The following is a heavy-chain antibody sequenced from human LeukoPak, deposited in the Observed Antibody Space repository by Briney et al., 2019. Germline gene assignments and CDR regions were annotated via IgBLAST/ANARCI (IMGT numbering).Heavy chain of an antibody. CDR2: INPSERI. J-gene: IGHJ6*03. CDR1: GGSFSGYY. D-gene: IGHD3-22*01. Sequence: KPSETLSLTCAVYGGSFSGYYWTWIRQAPARGLEWIGEINPSERISYNPPVHSQLTISVDASKNQFSLNLRSVTAADTAVYYCARGRQEVSMIVVVMTAVSYHLDVWGKGTTVTVS. V-gene: IGHV4-34*01. CDR3: ARGRQEVSMIVVVMTAVSYHLDV.